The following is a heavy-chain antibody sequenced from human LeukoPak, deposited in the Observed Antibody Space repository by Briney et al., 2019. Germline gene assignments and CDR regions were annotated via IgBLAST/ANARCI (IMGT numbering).Heavy chain of an antibody. CDR2: ISYDGSNK. D-gene: IGHD3-9*01. V-gene: IGHV3-30-3*01. J-gene: IGHJ4*02. CDR3: ARVVLTGYYNLFFDC. CDR1: GFTFSSYA. Sequence: PGGSLRLSCAASGFTFSSYAMHWVRQAPGKGLEWVAVISYDGSNKYYADSVKGRFTISRDNSKNTLYLQMNSLRAEDTAVYYCARVVLTGYYNLFFDCWGQGTLVTVSS.